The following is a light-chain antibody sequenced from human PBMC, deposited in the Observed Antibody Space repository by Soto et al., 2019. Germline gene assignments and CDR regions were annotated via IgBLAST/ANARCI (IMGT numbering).Light chain of an antibody. V-gene: IGKV3-20*01. J-gene: IGKJ1*01. CDR1: ESVASNY. CDR2: GAS. Sequence: EIVLTQSPGTLSLSPGETATPSCRASESVASNYLAWYQQKPGQAPRLLVYGASTRATGIPDRFSGSGSGPDSTLSITRLQPEDCAVYFCQQYGSSPWTSGQGTKVDIK. CDR3: QQYGSSPWT.